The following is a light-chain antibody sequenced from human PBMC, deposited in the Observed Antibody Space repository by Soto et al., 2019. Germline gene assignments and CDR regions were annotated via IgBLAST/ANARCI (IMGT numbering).Light chain of an antibody. Sequence: DIQMTQXPSSXSASVGDXVTXXXXXXXSXSSYLNWYQQKPGKAPKLLIYAASSLQSGVPSRFSGSGSGTDFTLTISSLQPEDFATYYCQQSYSTPWTFGQGTKVEIK. CDR1: XSXSSY. CDR3: QQSYSTPWT. CDR2: AAS. J-gene: IGKJ1*01. V-gene: IGKV1-39*01.